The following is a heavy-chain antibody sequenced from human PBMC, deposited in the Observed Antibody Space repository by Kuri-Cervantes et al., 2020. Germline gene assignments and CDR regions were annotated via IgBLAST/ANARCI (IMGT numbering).Heavy chain of an antibody. CDR2: ISGSGGST. V-gene: IGHV3-23*01. J-gene: IGHJ4*02. CDR1: GFTFSNAW. Sequence: GESLKISCAASGFTFSNAWMTWVRQAPGKGLEWVSAISGSGGSTYYADSVKGRFTISRDNSKNTLYLQMNSLRAEDTAIYYCAKVGPTLPPFFDYWGQGTLVTVSS. CDR3: AKVGPTLPPFFDY. D-gene: IGHD3-16*01.